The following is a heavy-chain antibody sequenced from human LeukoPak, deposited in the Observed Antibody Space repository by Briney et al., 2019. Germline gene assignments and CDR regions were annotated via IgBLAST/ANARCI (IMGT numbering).Heavy chain of an antibody. Sequence: PSETLSLTCTVSGGSISSCYWSWIRQPAGKGLEWIGRIYTSGSTNYNPSLKSRVTMSVDTSKNQFSLKLSSVTAADTAVYYCASDSYIAVAGTNYYYGMDVWGQGTTVTVSS. CDR1: GGSISSCY. D-gene: IGHD6-19*01. CDR2: IYTSGST. V-gene: IGHV4-4*07. CDR3: ASDSYIAVAGTNYYYGMDV. J-gene: IGHJ6*02.